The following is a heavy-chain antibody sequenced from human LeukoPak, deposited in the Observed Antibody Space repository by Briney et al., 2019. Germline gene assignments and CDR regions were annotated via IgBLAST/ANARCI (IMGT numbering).Heavy chain of an antibody. CDR3: ATQPPLGGFYTVDY. D-gene: IGHD3-3*01. Sequence: PGGSLRLSCAASGFTVSSNYMSWVRQAPGKGLEWVSVIYSGGSTYYADSVKGRFTISRDNSKNTLYLQMDTLRLEDTAVYYCATQPPLGGFYTVDYWGQGALVTVSS. CDR2: IYSGGST. CDR1: GFTVSSNY. J-gene: IGHJ4*02. V-gene: IGHV3-53*01.